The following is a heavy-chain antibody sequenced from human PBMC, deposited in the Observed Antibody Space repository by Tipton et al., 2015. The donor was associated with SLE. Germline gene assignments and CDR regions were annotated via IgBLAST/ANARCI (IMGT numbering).Heavy chain of an antibody. CDR3: ARVIPDYELDAFDI. CDR1: GYSISSGYF. J-gene: IGHJ3*02. CDR2: IYHSGNT. V-gene: IGHV4-38-2*01. Sequence: TLSLTCEVSGYSISSGYFWGWIRQPPGKGLEWIGGIYHSGNTYYKPSLKSRVTMSVDTSKNQFSLKLSSVTAADTAVYYCARVIPDYELDAFDIWGQGTMVTVSS. D-gene: IGHD4-17*01.